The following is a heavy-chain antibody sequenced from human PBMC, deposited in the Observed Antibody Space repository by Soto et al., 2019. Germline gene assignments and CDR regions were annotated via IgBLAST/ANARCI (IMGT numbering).Heavy chain of an antibody. CDR1: VGSISSCGYS. CDR2: IYHSGST. V-gene: IGHV4-30-2*01. D-gene: IGHD3-22*01. CDR3: ARVNSSACWFDP. J-gene: IGHJ5*02. Sequence: LTCAVSVGSISSCGYSWSWIRQPPGKGLEWIGYIYHSGSTYYNPSIKSRVTISVDRSKNQFSLKLSSVTAADTAVYYCARVNSSACWFDPWGQGTLVTVSS.